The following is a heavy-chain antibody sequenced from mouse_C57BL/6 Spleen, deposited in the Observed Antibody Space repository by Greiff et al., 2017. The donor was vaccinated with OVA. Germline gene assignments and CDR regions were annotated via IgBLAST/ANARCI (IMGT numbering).Heavy chain of an antibody. J-gene: IGHJ1*03. CDR3: SRRRYDGWYFDV. CDR1: GYAFSSSW. D-gene: IGHD2-3*01. V-gene: IGHV1-82*01. CDR2: IYPGDGDT. Sequence: QVQLKESGPELVKPGASVKISCKASGYAFSSSWMNWVKQRPGKGLEWIGRIYPGDGDTNYNGKFKGKATLTADKSSSTAYIQLLSPTSEDSAFYFFSRRRYDGWYFDVWGTGTTVTVSS.